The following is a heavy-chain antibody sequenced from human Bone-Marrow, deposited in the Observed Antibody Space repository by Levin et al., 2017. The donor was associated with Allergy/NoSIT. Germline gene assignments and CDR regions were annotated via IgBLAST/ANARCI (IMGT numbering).Heavy chain of an antibody. D-gene: IGHD3-10*01. CDR1: GGSFSGYY. Sequence: SETLSLTCAVYGGSFSGYYWSWIRQPPGKGLEWIGEINHSGSTNYNPSLKSRVTISVDTSKNQFSLKLSSVTAADTAVYYCARVVRPYGSGPKTGYFDYWGQGTLVTVSS. J-gene: IGHJ4*02. V-gene: IGHV4-34*01. CDR2: INHSGST. CDR3: ARVVRPYGSGPKTGYFDY.